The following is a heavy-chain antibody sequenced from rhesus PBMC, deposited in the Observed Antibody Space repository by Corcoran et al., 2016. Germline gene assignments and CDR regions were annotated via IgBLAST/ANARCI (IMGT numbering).Heavy chain of an antibody. J-gene: IGHJ4*01. D-gene: IGHD3-22*01. CDR2: IYGSGSST. Sequence: QLQLQESGPGLVKPSETLSVTCAVSGGSLSSSYWSWIRQAPGKGLEWIGYIYGSGSSTNYNPSLKSRVTLSVDTSKNQLSLKLSSVTAADTAVYYCARDGVEHYFDYWGQGVLVTVSS. V-gene: IGHV4-169*02. CDR3: ARDGVEHYFDY. CDR1: GGSLSSSY.